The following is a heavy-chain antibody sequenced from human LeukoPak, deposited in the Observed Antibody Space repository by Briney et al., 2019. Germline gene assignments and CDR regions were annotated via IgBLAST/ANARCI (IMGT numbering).Heavy chain of an antibody. V-gene: IGHV1-2*02. Sequence: ASVKVSCKASGYTFTGYYMHWVRQAPRQGLEWMGWINPNSGGTNYAQKFQGRVTMTRDTSISTAYMELSRLRSDDTAVYYCARRYCTNGVCYFDYWGQGTLVTVSS. J-gene: IGHJ4*02. CDR1: GYTFTGYY. CDR3: ARRYCTNGVCYFDY. D-gene: IGHD2-8*01. CDR2: INPNSGGT.